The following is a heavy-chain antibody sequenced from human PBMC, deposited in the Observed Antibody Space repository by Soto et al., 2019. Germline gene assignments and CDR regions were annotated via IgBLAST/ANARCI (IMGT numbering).Heavy chain of an antibody. J-gene: IGHJ4*02. V-gene: IGHV4-59*01. D-gene: IGHD6-13*01. CDR3: AAGEASSRNLAPYYLDF. CDR2: IHYSGTT. CDR1: GGSMRNYF. Sequence: SETLSLTCTVSGGSMRNYFWTWIRRPPGKGLEWIGYIHYSGTTSFFPSYNPSLRSRVTIPEDTSKNQFSLKLLSVTTADTAVYFCAAGEASSRNLAPYYLDFWGQGTLVTVSS.